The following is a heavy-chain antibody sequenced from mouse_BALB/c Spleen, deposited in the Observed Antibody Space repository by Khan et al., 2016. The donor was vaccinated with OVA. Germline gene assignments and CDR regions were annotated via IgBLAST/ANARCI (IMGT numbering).Heavy chain of an antibody. J-gene: IGHJ3*01. CDR3: TRSTFAY. CDR2: IDPKTGVT. Sequence: QVQLQQSGAELVRPGASVTLSCKASGYTFPDYELHWVKQTPVHGLEWIGVIDPKTGVTAYNQKFKGKATLTSDTSSSTAYMELRSLTSEDSAVYYCTRSTFAYWGQGTLVTVSA. CDR1: GYTFPDYE. V-gene: IGHV1-15*01.